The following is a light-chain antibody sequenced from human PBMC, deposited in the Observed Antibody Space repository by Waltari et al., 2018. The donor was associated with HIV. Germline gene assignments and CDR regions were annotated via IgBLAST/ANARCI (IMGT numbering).Light chain of an antibody. CDR2: EVS. CDR3: GAYITKTNVL. J-gene: IGLJ2*01. CDR1: SSNVGDYNY. Sequence: QSALTQPASVSGSPGQSITISCTGTSSNVGDYNYVSWYQQHPGKAPQLIIYEVSNRPSGVSNRFSGSKSGNTASLTISGLQAEDEAYYYCGAYITKTNVLFGGGTRLTVL. V-gene: IGLV2-14*01.